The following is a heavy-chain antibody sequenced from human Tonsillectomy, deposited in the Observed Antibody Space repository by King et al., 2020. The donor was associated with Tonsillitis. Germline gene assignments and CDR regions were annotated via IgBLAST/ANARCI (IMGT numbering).Heavy chain of an antibody. CDR3: ATPVVITKSHAFDI. Sequence: VQLVESGGGLVKPGGSLRLSCAASGFTFSSYNMNWVRQAPGKGLEWVSSISSSSYYIYFADSVKGRFTISRDNAKNSLYLRMNSLRAEDTAVYYCATPVVITKSHAFDIWGQGTMVTVSS. CDR2: ISSSSYYI. D-gene: IGHD3-22*01. J-gene: IGHJ3*02. CDR1: GFTFSSYN. V-gene: IGHV3-21*01.